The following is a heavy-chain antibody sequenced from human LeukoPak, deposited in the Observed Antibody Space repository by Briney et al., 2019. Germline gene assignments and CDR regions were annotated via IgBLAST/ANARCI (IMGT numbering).Heavy chain of an antibody. CDR3: VRGGNTHGLPILLDD. D-gene: IGHD1-26*01. V-gene: IGHV4-59*01. Sequence: SETLSLTCTVSGGSITSDYWSWIRQPPGKGLEWIGYIFHSGSTSYNPSLKSRVTMSIETSKNQFSLKLSSLTAADTAVYYCVRGGNTHGLPILLDDWGQGTLVTVSS. J-gene: IGHJ4*02. CDR2: IFHSGST. CDR1: GGSITSDY.